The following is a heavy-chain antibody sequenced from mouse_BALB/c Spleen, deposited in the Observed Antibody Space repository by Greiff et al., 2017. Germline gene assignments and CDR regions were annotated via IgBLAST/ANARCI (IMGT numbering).Heavy chain of an antibody. CDR2: IWAGGST. Sequence: VKVVESGPGLVAPSQSLSITCTVSGFSLTSYGVHWVRQPPGKGLEWLGVIWAGGSTNYNSALMSRLSISKDNSKSQVFLKMNSLQTDDTAMYYCAREPWFAYWGQGTLVTVSA. CDR3: AREPWFAY. V-gene: IGHV2-9*02. CDR1: GFSLTSYG. J-gene: IGHJ3*01.